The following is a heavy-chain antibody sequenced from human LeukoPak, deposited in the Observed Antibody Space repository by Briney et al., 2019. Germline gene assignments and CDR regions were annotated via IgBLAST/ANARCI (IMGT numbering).Heavy chain of an antibody. CDR2: IIPIFGTA. Sequence: SVKVSCKASGGTFSSYAISWVRQAPGQGLEWMGGIIPIFGTANYAQKFQGRVTITADESTSTAYTELSGLRSEDTAVYYCASGYSSGWYPPNYYYYGMDVWGQGTTVTVSS. CDR1: GGTFSSYA. V-gene: IGHV1-69*13. D-gene: IGHD6-19*01. J-gene: IGHJ6*02. CDR3: ASGYSSGWYPPNYYYYGMDV.